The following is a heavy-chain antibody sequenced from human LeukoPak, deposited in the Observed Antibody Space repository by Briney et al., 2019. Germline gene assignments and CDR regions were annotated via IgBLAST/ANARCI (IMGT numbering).Heavy chain of an antibody. CDR2: ISSSGSTI. CDR3: ARVYYDSSGYPTTDAFDI. CDR1: GFTSSSYE. Sequence: GGSLRLSCAASGFTSSSYEMNWVRQAPGKGLEWVSYISSSGSTIYYADSVKGRFTISRDNAKNSLYLQMNSLRAEDTAVYYCARVYYDSSGYPTTDAFDIWGQGTMVTVSS. J-gene: IGHJ3*02. D-gene: IGHD3-22*01. V-gene: IGHV3-48*03.